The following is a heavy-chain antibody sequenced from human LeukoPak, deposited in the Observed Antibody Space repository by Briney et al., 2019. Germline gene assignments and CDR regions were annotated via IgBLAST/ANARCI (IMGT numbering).Heavy chain of an antibody. Sequence: GGSLRLSCAASGFTFSSYGMHWVRQAPGKGLEWVAVIWYDGSNKFYEDSVKGRFTISRHNSKNTLYLQMNSLRAEDTAVYYCAKTTMIVVAKSYFDYWGQGTLVTVSS. J-gene: IGHJ4*02. V-gene: IGHV3-33*06. CDR2: IWYDGSNK. D-gene: IGHD3-22*01. CDR3: AKTTMIVVAKSYFDY. CDR1: GFTFSSYG.